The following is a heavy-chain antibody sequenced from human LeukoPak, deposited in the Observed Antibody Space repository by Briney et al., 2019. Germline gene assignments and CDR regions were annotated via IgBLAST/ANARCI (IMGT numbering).Heavy chain of an antibody. V-gene: IGHV1-2*02. CDR1: GYTFTGYY. D-gene: IGHD6-19*01. CDR3: ARDHLYSSETDFDY. Sequence: GASVKVSCEASGYTFTGYYMHWVRQAPGQGLEWMGWINPNSGGTNYAQKFQGRVTMTRDTSISTAYMELSRLRSDDTAVYYCARDHLYSSETDFDYWGQGTLVTVSS. J-gene: IGHJ4*02. CDR2: INPNSGGT.